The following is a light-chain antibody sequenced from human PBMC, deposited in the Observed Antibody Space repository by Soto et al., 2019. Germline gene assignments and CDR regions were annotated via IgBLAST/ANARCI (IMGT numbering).Light chain of an antibody. Sequence: EVVLTQSPGTLSLSPGERATLYCRTSQTIVSTYLAWYQQKAGQAPRLLMYGTSSRATGIPDRFSGSGSGTDFTLTISSVEPEDFAIYYCQPYSGSPPRTFGQGTKVEIK. J-gene: IGKJ1*01. CDR2: GTS. CDR3: QPYSGSPPRT. CDR1: QTIVSTY. V-gene: IGKV3-20*01.